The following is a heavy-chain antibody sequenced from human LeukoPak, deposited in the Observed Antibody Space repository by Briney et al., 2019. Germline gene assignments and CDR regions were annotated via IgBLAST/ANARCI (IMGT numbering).Heavy chain of an antibody. Sequence: GGSLRLSCAASGFTFDDYGMSWVRQAPGKGLEWVSGINWNGGSTGYADSVKGRFTISRDKAKNSLYLQMNSLRAEDTAVYYCAREGSDWNYYYYMDVWGKGTTVTISS. V-gene: IGHV3-20*04. CDR1: GFTFDDYG. CDR3: AREGSDWNYYYYMDV. J-gene: IGHJ6*03. D-gene: IGHD6-19*01. CDR2: INWNGGST.